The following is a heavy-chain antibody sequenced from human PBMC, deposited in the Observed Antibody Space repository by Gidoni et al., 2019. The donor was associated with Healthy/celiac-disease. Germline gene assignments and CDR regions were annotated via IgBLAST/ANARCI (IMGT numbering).Heavy chain of an antibody. CDR2: INHSGST. CDR3: ARGHLGSSWYFVSLPPGCIFDY. J-gene: IGHJ4*02. V-gene: IGHV4-34*01. D-gene: IGHD6-13*01. Sequence: QVQLQQWGAGLLKPSETLSLTCAVYGGSFSGYYWSWIRQPPGTGLEWIGEINHSGSTNYNPSLKSRVTISVDTSKNQFSLKLSSVTAADTAVYYCARGHLGSSWYFVSLPPGCIFDYWGQGTLVTVSS. CDR1: GGSFSGYY.